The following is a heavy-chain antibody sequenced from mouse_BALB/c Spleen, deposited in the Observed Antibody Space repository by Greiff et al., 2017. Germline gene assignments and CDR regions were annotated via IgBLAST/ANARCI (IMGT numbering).Heavy chain of an antibody. CDR2: INPSTGYT. V-gene: IGHV1-7*01. J-gene: IGHJ4*01. D-gene: IGHD3-1*01. Sequence: QVQLKESGAELAKPGASVKMSCKASGYTFTSYWMHWVKQRPGQGLEWIGYINPSTGYTEYNQKFKDKATLTADKSSSTAYMQLSSLTSEDSAVYYCARGRPSSGYDAMDYWGQGTSVTVSS. CDR1: GYTFTSYW. CDR3: ARGRPSSGYDAMDY.